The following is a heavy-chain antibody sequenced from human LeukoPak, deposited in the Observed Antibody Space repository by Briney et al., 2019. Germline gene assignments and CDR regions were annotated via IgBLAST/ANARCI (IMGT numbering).Heavy chain of an antibody. Sequence: ASVKVSCKASGYTFSSFGISWVRQAPGQGLEWMGLISAYNGDTNYAQKLQGRVTMTTDTSTSTAYMELRSLRSDDTAVYYCARGGGYCSGGSCYEFDYWGQGTLVTVSS. V-gene: IGHV1-18*01. J-gene: IGHJ4*02. D-gene: IGHD2-15*01. CDR3: ARGGGYCSGGSCYEFDY. CDR1: GYTFSSFG. CDR2: ISAYNGDT.